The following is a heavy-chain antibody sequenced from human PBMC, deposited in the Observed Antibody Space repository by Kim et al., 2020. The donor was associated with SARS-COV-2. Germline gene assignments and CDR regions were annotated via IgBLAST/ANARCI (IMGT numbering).Heavy chain of an antibody. CDR2: ISSSSSTI. D-gene: IGHD1-26*01. CDR1: GFTFSSYS. J-gene: IGHJ3*02. V-gene: IGHV3-48*02. Sequence: GGSLRLSCAASGFTFSSYSMNWVRQAPGKGLEWVSYISSSSSTIYYADSVKGRFTISRDNAKNSLYLQMNSLRDEDTAVYYCARDLGYRDRSGSYYRNAFDIWGQGTMVTVSS. CDR3: ARDLGYRDRSGSYYRNAFDI.